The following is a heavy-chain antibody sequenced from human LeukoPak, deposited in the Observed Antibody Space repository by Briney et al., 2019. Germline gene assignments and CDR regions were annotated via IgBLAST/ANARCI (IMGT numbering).Heavy chain of an antibody. CDR2: IYYSGST. CDR1: GGSISSGGYY. CDR3: ARARPAYCSSTSCRKGYAFEI. J-gene: IGHJ3*02. D-gene: IGHD2-2*01. V-gene: IGHV4-31*03. Sequence: PSETLSLTCTVSGGSISSGGYYWSWLRQHPGKGLEWIGYIYYSGSTYYNPSLKSRITISVDTSKNQFSLKLSSVTAEYTAVYYCARARPAYCSSTSCRKGYAFEIWGQGTMVTVSS.